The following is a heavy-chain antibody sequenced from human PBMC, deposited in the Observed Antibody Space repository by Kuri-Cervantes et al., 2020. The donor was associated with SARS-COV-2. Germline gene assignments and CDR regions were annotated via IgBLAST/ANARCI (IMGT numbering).Heavy chain of an antibody. D-gene: IGHD3-3*01. Sequence: GESLKISCATSGFTFSNHAMHWVRQAPGKGLEWVSGISISGGTTFYPDSVKGRFTISRDNSKNTLYLQMNSLRAEDTAVYYCARDGFWSGYYYYYYYMDVWGKGTTVTVSS. CDR3: ARDGFWSGYYYYYYYMDV. J-gene: IGHJ6*03. CDR2: ISISGGTT. V-gene: IGHV3-23*01. CDR1: GFTFSNHA.